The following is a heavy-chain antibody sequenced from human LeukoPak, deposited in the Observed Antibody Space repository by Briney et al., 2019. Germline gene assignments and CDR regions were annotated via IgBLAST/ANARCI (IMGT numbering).Heavy chain of an antibody. D-gene: IGHD5-12*01. J-gene: IGHJ6*03. Sequence: SETLSLTCTVSGYSISSGYYWGWIRQPPGKGLEWIGSIYHSGSTYYNPSLKSRVTISVDTSKNQSSLKLSSVTAADTAVYYCARVYSGYDSAYYYYYMDVWGKGTTVTVSS. CDR3: ARVYSGYDSAYYYYYMDV. CDR1: GYSISSGYY. CDR2: IYHSGST. V-gene: IGHV4-38-2*02.